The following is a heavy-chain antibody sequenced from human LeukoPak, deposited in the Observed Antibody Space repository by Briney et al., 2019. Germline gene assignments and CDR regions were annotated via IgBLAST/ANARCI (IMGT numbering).Heavy chain of an antibody. Sequence: PGGSLRLSCAASGFTFISYSMNWVRQAPGEGLEWVSSIISSSSYIYYADSVKGRLTISRDNAKNSLYLQMNSLRAEDTAVYYCARDDSSGYYSTVYAFDIWGQGTIVPVSS. CDR3: ARDDSSGYYSTVYAFDI. J-gene: IGHJ3*02. CDR1: GFTFISYS. V-gene: IGHV3-21*01. CDR2: IISSSSYI. D-gene: IGHD3-22*01.